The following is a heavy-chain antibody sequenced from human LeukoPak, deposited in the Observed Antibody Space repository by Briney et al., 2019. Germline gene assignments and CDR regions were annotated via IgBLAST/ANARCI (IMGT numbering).Heavy chain of an antibody. CDR2: IFDSKNI. D-gene: IGHD3-3*01. Sequence: SETLSLTCTVSGASVSSGGYLWTWIRQPPGKGLEWIGYIFDSKNIEYSPSFQSRVSISLDTSKNQFSLKLSSVTAADTAVYYCARYLRFLELDSWGQGTLVTVSS. J-gene: IGHJ4*02. CDR3: ARYLRFLELDS. V-gene: IGHV4-61*08. CDR1: GASVSSGGYL.